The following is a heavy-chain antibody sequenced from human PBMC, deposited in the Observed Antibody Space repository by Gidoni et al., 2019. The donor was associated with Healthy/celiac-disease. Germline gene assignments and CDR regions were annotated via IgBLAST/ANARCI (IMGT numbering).Heavy chain of an antibody. Sequence: QVQLVQSGAEVKKPGASGKVSCKASGITCTSSDIHWVRQAPGQWLEWMGWMIPNKSHAGYAHKFQSRVTMTMNTSMSTAYMELSSLGSEETAVYYCARGNSWYRYYYYYGMDVWGQGTTVTVSS. CDR2: MIPNKSHA. V-gene: IGHV1-8*01. D-gene: IGHD6-13*01. CDR1: GITCTSSD. CDR3: ARGNSWYRYYYYYGMDV. J-gene: IGHJ6*02.